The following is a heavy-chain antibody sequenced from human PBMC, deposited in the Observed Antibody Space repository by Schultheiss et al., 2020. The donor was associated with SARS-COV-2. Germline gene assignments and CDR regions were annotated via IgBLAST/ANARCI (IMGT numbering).Heavy chain of an antibody. D-gene: IGHD3-3*01. CDR3: AATYDFWSGSY. CDR1: GFTFSDYV. CDR2: ITGSGDST. J-gene: IGHJ4*02. V-gene: IGHV3-23*01. Sequence: GGSLRLSCAASGFTFSDYVMHWVRQAPGKGLEWVSSITGSGDSTYYADSVKGRFTLSRDNSKNTLYLQMNSLRAEDTAVYYCAATYDFWSGSYWGQGTLVTVSS.